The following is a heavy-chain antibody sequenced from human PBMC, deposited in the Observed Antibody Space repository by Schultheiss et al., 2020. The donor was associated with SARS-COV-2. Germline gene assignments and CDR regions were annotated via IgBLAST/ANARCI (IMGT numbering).Heavy chain of an antibody. Sequence: GGSLRLSCQASGFTFSSYWMHWVRQAPGKGLVWVSRINSDGSSTSYADSVKGRFTISRDNSKNTLYLQMNSLRAEDTAVYYCARGGQQLTNYYYYGMDVWGQGTTGTVSS. CDR1: GFTFSSYW. CDR2: INSDGSST. D-gene: IGHD6-13*01. J-gene: IGHJ6*02. CDR3: ARGGQQLTNYYYYGMDV. V-gene: IGHV3-74*01.